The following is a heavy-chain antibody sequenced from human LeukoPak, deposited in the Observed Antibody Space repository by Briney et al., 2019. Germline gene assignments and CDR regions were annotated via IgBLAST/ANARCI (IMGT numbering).Heavy chain of an antibody. CDR1: GYNFNNYC. CDR2: IYPADSET. V-gene: IGHV5-51*01. CDR3: ARPTGGGYDPFDS. Sequence: GESLKISCKASGYNFNNYCIGWVRQMPGKGLEWVGFIYPADSETAYSPSFQGQVTISADRSISTAYLQWSSLKASDTAMYYCARPTGGGYDPFDSWGQGTLVTVS. J-gene: IGHJ4*02. D-gene: IGHD5-12*01.